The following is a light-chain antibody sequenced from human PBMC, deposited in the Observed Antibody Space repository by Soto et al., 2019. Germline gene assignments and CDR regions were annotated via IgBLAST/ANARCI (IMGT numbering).Light chain of an antibody. J-gene: IGKJ5*01. CDR1: QTVNRSY. Sequence: EIVLTQSPGTLSLSPGERATLSCRASQTVNRSYLAWYQQRPGQAPRLLIYGASSRATGIPERFSGSGSGPEFTLTISRLEPEDFAVYYCQQVGSSPITFGRGTRLEIK. V-gene: IGKV3-20*01. CDR2: GAS. CDR3: QQVGSSPIT.